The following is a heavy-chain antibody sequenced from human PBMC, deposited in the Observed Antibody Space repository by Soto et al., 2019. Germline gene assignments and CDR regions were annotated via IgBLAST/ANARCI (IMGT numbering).Heavy chain of an antibody. CDR2: IYKSATT. J-gene: IGHJ5*01. CDR1: GDSISNLDYF. D-gene: IGHD7-27*01. Sequence: SETLSLTCSVSGDSISNLDYFWAWIRQPPGQALEYIGYIYKSATTYYNPSFESRVATSVDTSKSQFSLNVTSVTAADTAVYFCARGRYCLTGRCFPNWFDSWGQGTLVTVSS. CDR3: ARGRYCLTGRCFPNWFDS. V-gene: IGHV4-30-4*01.